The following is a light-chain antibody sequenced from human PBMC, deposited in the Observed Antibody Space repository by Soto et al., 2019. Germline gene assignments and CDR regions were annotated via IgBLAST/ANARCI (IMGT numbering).Light chain of an antibody. CDR2: AAS. V-gene: IGKV1-6*01. CDR3: LQDYRYPYT. J-gene: IGKJ2*01. Sequence: AIQMTQSPSSLSASVGDRVTITCRASQDIKNDLGWYQQKPGRAPKLLMYAASTLHTEVPLRFSGSGSGSDFTLTISSLQPEDFATYYCLQDYRYPYTFGQGTKLEIK. CDR1: QDIKND.